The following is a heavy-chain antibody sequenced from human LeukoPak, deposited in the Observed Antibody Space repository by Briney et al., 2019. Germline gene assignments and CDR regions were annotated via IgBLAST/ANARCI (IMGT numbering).Heavy chain of an antibody. V-gene: IGHV2-5*01. J-gene: IGHJ4*02. CDR3: ARPYSSSSLFDY. CDR2: IYWNDDK. Sequence: SGPTLVKPTQTLTLTCTFSGFSLSTSGVGVGWIRQPPGKALEWLALIYWNDDKRYSPSLKSRLTITKGTSKNQVVLTMTNMDPVDTATYYCARPYSSSSLFDYWGQGTLVTVSS. CDR1: GFSLSTSGVG. D-gene: IGHD6-6*01.